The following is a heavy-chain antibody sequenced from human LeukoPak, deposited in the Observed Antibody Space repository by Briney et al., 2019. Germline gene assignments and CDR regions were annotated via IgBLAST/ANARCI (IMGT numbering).Heavy chain of an antibody. Sequence: SQTLSLTCAISGDSVSSNSAAWNWIRQSPSRGLEWLGRTYYRSKWYNDYAVSVKSRITINPDTSKNQFSLQLNSVTPEATAVYYCAREPMVRGVMMVYYYYMDVWGKGTTVTVSS. CDR2: TYYRSKWYN. CDR3: AREPMVRGVMMVYYYYMDV. CDR1: GDSVSSNSAA. D-gene: IGHD3-10*01. J-gene: IGHJ6*03. V-gene: IGHV6-1*01.